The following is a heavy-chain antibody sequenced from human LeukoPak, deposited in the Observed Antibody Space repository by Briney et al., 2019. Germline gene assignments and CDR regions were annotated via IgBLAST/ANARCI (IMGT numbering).Heavy chain of an antibody. CDR3: ARDRYCSGGSCRRYYYYGMDV. Sequence: GGFLRLSCAASGFTFSSYEMNWVRQAPGKGLEWVSYISSSGSTIYYADSVKGRFTISRDNAKNSLYLQMNSLRAEDTAVYYCARDRYCSGGSCRRYYYYGMDVWGQGTTVTVSS. J-gene: IGHJ6*02. V-gene: IGHV3-48*03. CDR1: GFTFSSYE. D-gene: IGHD2-15*01. CDR2: ISSSGSTI.